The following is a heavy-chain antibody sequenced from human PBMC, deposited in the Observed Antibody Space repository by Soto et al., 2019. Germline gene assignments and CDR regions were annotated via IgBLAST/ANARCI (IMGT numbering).Heavy chain of an antibody. CDR1: GGSISSSNW. J-gene: IGHJ3*02. V-gene: IGHV4-4*02. CDR3: ARVSIAVAALGAFDI. CDR2: IHHSGST. D-gene: IGHD6-19*01. Sequence: QVQLQESGPGLVKPSGTLSLTCAVSGGSISSSNWWSWVRQPPGKGLEWIGEIHHSGSTNYNPSRKSRVTXSXXXSXXQCPLKLRSVTAADTAVYYCARVSIAVAALGAFDIWGQGTMVTVSS.